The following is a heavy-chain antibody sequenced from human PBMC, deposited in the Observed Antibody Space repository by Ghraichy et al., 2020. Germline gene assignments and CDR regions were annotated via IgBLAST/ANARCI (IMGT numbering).Heavy chain of an antibody. CDR3: AKRGDDRSQFDY. V-gene: IGHV1-2*02. CDR1: GYTFTAYY. J-gene: IGHJ4*02. Sequence: ASVKVSCKTSGYTFTAYYIHWVRQAPGQGLEWMGWINPHSGGTKYAQKFQGRVTMTSDTSISAAYMDLTRLTSDDTALYYCAKRGDDRSQFDYWGQGPLVP. CDR2: INPHSGGT. D-gene: IGHD3-16*01.